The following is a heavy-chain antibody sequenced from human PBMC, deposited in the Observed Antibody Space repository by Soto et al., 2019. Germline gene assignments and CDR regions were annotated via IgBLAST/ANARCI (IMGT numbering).Heavy chain of an antibody. CDR1: GGSINGFY. D-gene: IGHD1-1*01. CDR3: AKDSRTQAEGFTLDH. CDR2: VYYTGST. J-gene: IGHJ4*02. Sequence: SETLCLTCTVSGGSINGFYWSWIRQPPGKGLEWIGYVYYTGSTTYNPSLESRVTMSVDTSKNQFSLKLSSVNAADTAVYYCAKDSRTQAEGFTLDHWGQRPMVTVSS. V-gene: IGHV4-59*01.